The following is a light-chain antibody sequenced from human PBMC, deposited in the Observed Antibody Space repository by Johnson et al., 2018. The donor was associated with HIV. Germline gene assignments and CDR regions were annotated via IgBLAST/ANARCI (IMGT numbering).Light chain of an antibody. V-gene: IGLV1-51*01. J-gene: IGLJ1*01. CDR1: SSNIGNNY. Sequence: QSVLTQPPSVSAAPGQKVTISCSGSSSNIGNNYVSWYQQLPGTAPKLLIYDNNKRPSGIPDRFSGSKSGTSATLGITGLQTGDEADYYCGTWDSSLSAHNYFFGTGTKVTGL. CDR3: GTWDSSLSAHNYF. CDR2: DNN.